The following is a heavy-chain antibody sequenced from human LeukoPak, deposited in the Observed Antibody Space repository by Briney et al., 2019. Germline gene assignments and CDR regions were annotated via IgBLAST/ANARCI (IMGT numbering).Heavy chain of an antibody. D-gene: IGHD2-2*01. V-gene: IGHV4-34*01. J-gene: IGHJ5*02. CDR1: GGSFSGYY. CDR3: ASKATLGYCSSTSCYRGRTWFDP. CDR2: INHSGST. Sequence: SETLSLTCAVYGGSFSGYYWSWIRQPPGKGLEWIGEINHSGSTNYNPSLKSRVAISVDTSKNQFSLKLSSVTAADTAVYYCASKATLGYCSSTSCYRGRTWFDPWGQGTLVTVSS.